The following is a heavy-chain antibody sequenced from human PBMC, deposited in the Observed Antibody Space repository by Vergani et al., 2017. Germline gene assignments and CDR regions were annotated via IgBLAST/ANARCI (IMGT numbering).Heavy chain of an antibody. D-gene: IGHD6-13*01. CDR1: GGSIRSTFYY. V-gene: IGHV4-39*01. CDR2: IYYSGST. J-gene: IGHJ6*03. CDR3: ARHKEQLVPGNYYYYYYMDV. Sequence: QLQLQESDPGLVKPSETLSLTCTVSGGSIRSTFYYWCWIRQPPGKGLEWIGTIYYSGSTYYNPSLKSRVTISVDTSKNQFSLKLNSVTAADTAVYYCARHKEQLVPGNYYYYYYMDVGGKGTTVTVSS.